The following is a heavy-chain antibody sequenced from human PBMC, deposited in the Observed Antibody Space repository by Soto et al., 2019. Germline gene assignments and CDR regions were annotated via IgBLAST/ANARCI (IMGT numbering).Heavy chain of an antibody. J-gene: IGHJ3*02. CDR3: ARWITRDGYNFRAFDI. D-gene: IGHD5-12*01. CDR2: MNPNSGNT. CDR1: GYTFTSYD. Sequence: ASVKVSCKASGYTFTSYDINWVRQATGQGLEWMGWMNPNSGNTGYAQKFQGRVTMTRNTSISTAYMELSSLRSEDTAVYYCARWITRDGYNFRAFDIWGQGTMVTVSS. V-gene: IGHV1-8*01.